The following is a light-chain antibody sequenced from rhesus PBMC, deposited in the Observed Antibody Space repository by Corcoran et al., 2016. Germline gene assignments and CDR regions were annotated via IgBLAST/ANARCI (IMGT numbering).Light chain of an antibody. V-gene: IGLV2S7*01. CDR2: GVS. Sequence: QSATTQPPSVSGSPGQSVTISCTGTSSDIGGYNYVSWYQQHPGKAPKLMIYGVSNRPSGGSDRFSGSKSGNTASLTISGLQAEDEADYYCCSYTTSSTFVVGSGTKLTVL. CDR1: SSDIGGYNY. CDR3: CSYTTSSTFV. J-gene: IGLJ6*01.